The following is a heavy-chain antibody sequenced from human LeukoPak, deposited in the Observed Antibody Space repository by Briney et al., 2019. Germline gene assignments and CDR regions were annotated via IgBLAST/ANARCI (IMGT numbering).Heavy chain of an antibody. D-gene: IGHD6-13*01. CDR1: GFTFSSYS. CDR2: FSWNGAGI. V-gene: IGHV3-9*01. CDR3: AKGWNNSSWYAGYYDF. J-gene: IGHJ4*02. Sequence: SLRLSCAASGFTFSSYSMNWVRQAPGKGLEWVSGFSWNGAGIGYADSVKGRFTISRDNAKNSLYLHMNSLRAEDTALYYCAKGWNNSSWYAGYYDFWGQGTLVTVSS.